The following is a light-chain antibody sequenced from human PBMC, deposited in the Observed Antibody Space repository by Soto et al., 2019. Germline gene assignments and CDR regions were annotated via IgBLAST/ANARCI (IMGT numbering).Light chain of an antibody. Sequence: IVFTHSPGTLSMSPGERATLSCRASQSVSSSYLAWYQQKPGQAPRLLIYGTSSRATAIPDRFSGSGSGTDFTLTISRLEPEDFAVYYCQQYGSSSWTFGQGTKV. CDR3: QQYGSSSWT. CDR1: QSVSSSY. CDR2: GTS. J-gene: IGKJ1*01. V-gene: IGKV3-20*01.